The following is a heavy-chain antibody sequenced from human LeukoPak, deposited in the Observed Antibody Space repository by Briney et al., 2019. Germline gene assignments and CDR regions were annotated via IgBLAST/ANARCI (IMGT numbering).Heavy chain of an antibody. CDR2: ISSRGFI. CDR3: ARGGGSLNF. CDR1: GFTFSQSA. Sequence: PGGFLILSCASAGFTFSQSAMNWGRPAPGKGREWVSSISSRGFIFYTDSVKGRFIFSRDNAKNSMYLQMDSLRDDDTAIYWCARGGGSLNFWGQGILVTVSS. J-gene: IGHJ4*02. V-gene: IGHV3-69-1*01. D-gene: IGHD1-26*01.